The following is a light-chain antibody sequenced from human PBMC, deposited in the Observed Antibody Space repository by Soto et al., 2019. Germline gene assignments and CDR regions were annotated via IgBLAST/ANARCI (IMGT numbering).Light chain of an antibody. Sequence: QLVLTQPASVSGSPGQSITISCTGTSSDVGGYNYVSWYQQYPGKAPKLMIYEVSNRPSGVSNRFSGSKSGNTASLTISGLQAEDEADYYCSSYTSSSHVVFGGGTKLTVL. CDR3: SSYTSSSHVV. CDR2: EVS. V-gene: IGLV2-14*01. CDR1: SSDVGGYNY. J-gene: IGLJ2*01.